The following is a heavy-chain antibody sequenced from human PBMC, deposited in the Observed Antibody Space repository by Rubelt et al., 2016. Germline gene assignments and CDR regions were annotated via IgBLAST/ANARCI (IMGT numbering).Heavy chain of an antibody. D-gene: IGHD5-18*01. CDR2: INQDGSEK. CDR1: GFTFSNYW. Sequence: GGGLVQPGGSLRLSCAASGFTFSNYWMSWVRQAPGKGLEWVANINQDGSEKYYVDSVKGRFTISRDNAKNSLYLQMNSLRAEDTAVYYCAKDTAMEFYYYGMDVWGQGTTVTVSS. V-gene: IGHV3-7*03. CDR3: AKDTAMEFYYYGMDV. J-gene: IGHJ6*02.